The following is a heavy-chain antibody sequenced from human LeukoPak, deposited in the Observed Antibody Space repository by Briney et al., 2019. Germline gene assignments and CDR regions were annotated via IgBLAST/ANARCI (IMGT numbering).Heavy chain of an antibody. CDR1: GFTIKSYG. CDR3: ARKVAVAMDLDY. CDR2: ITGAGTST. J-gene: IGHJ4*02. Sequence: AGSLRLTCMASGFTIKSYGMTWVRQVPGKGLEWLSSITGAGTSTKYADSVNGRFTISRDNSKNTLSLQMTGLRAEDTAVYYCARKVAVAMDLDYWGQGTLVTVSS. V-gene: IGHV3-23*01. D-gene: IGHD5-18*01.